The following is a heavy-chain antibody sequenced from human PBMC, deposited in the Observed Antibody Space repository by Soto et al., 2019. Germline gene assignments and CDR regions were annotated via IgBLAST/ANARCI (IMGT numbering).Heavy chain of an antibody. D-gene: IGHD3-9*01. CDR2: ISSSSSYI. V-gene: IGHV3-21*01. CDR3: ARDKWNDILTGYYMSDLDY. CDR1: GFTFSSYS. Sequence: GGSLRLSCAASGFTFSSYSMNWVRQAPGKGLEWVSSISSSSSYIYYADSVKGRFTISRDNAKNSLYLQMNSLRAEDTAVYYCARDKWNDILTGYYMSDLDYWGQGTLVTVSS. J-gene: IGHJ4*02.